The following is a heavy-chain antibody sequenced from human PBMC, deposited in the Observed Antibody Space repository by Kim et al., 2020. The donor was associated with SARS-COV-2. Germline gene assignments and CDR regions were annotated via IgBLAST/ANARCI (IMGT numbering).Heavy chain of an antibody. Sequence: ASVKVSCEASGYTFTGFYMNWVRQAPGQGPEWMGLINANSGSTMYAQKFQGRVTMTRDTSIRTAYMELTSLTSDDTALYYCARGSSSWYGGWFDAWGPGTPVIVSA. D-gene: IGHD6-13*01. CDR2: INANSGST. J-gene: IGHJ5*02. V-gene: IGHV1-2*06. CDR1: GYTFTGFY. CDR3: ARGSSSWYGGWFDA.